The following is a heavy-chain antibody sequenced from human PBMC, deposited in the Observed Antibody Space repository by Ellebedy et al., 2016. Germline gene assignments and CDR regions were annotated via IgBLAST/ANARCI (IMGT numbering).Heavy chain of an antibody. CDR3: ARSGVPGAFDY. V-gene: IGHV3-7*03. D-gene: IGHD3-3*01. J-gene: IGHJ4*02. CDR2: INHDGSAE. Sequence: GGSLRLSXAASGFTFSSYWMAWVRQPPGKGLEWVANINHDGSAEYYADSVQGRFRISRDDAKRSVYLQMNSLRVEDTAVFYCARSGVPGAFDYWGQGILVTVSS. CDR1: GFTFSSYW.